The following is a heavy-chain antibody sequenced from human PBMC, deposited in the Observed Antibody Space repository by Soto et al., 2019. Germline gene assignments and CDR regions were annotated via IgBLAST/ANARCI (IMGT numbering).Heavy chain of an antibody. J-gene: IGHJ5*02. CDR3: TRYRWFDA. CDR1: GFTFSDYW. D-gene: IGHD3-16*02. CDR2: IRQDGSQI. Sequence: GGSLRLSCEASGFTFSDYWMIWVRQAPGRGLEWVANIRQDGSQINSVDSVKGRFTISRDNAKNSLFLQMNSLRAEDTAVYYCTRYRWFDAWGQGTLVTVSS. V-gene: IGHV3-7*01.